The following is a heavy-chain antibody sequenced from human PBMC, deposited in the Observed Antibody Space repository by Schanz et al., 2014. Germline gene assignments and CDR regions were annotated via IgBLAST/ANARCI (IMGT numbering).Heavy chain of an antibody. Sequence: QVQLVQSGAEVKKPGSSMKVSCKASGGTFNSYTINWVRQAPGQGLEWMGRIIPILGTANYAQKFQGRVTITADRSTSTAYMELSSLRSEDTAVYYCARGYGDSPTDFWGQGTLVTVSS. CDR3: ARGYGDSPTDF. J-gene: IGHJ4*02. CDR1: GGTFNSYT. V-gene: IGHV1-69*08. D-gene: IGHD4-17*01. CDR2: IIPILGTA.